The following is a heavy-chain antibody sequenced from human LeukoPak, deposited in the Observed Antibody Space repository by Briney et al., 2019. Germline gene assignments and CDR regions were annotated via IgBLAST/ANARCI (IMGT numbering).Heavy chain of an antibody. CDR1: GGSISSSSYY. J-gene: IGHJ6*02. Sequence: PSETLSLTCTVSGGSISSSSYYWGWIRQPPGRGLEWIGSIYYSGITYYNPSLTSRVTISVHTSKNEFSLELSSVTAADTAVYYCARPGAMVRGVPFSYYYGMDVWGQGTTVTVSS. CDR2: IYYSGIT. D-gene: IGHD3-10*01. V-gene: IGHV4-39*01. CDR3: ARPGAMVRGVPFSYYYGMDV.